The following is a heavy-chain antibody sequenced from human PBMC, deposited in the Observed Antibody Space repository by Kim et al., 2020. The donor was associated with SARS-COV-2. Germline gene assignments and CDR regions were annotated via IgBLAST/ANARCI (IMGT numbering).Heavy chain of an antibody. J-gene: IGHJ6*02. CDR3: AKGGFGYSYPYYYYYGMDV. CDR1: GFTFSSYG. V-gene: IGHV3-30*18. Sequence: GGSLRLSCAASGFTFSSYGMHWVRQAPGKGLEWVAVISYDGSNKYYVDSVKGRFTISRDNSKNTLYLQMNSLRAEDTAVYYCAKGGFGYSYPYYYYYGMDVWGQGTTVTVSS. D-gene: IGHD5-18*01. CDR2: ISYDGSNK.